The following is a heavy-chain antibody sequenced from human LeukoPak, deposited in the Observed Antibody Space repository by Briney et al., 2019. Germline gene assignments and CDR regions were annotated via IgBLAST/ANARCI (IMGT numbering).Heavy chain of an antibody. CDR3: ARDGNYGLPYYDYYMDV. Sequence: SVKVSCKASGDTFTGYYMHWVRQAPGQGLEWMGGIIPIFGTANYAQKFQGRVTITADKSTSTAYMELSSLRSEDTAVYYCARDGNYGLPYYDYYMDVWGKGTTVTVSS. V-gene: IGHV1-69*06. CDR1: GDTFTGYY. J-gene: IGHJ6*03. CDR2: IIPIFGTA. D-gene: IGHD3-16*01.